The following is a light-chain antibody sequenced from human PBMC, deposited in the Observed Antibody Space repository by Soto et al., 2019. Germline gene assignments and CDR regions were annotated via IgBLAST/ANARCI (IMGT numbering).Light chain of an antibody. V-gene: IGKV3-11*01. J-gene: IGKJ5*01. CDR2: DAS. Sequence: EIVLTQSPATLSLSPGERATLSCRASQSVSSYLAWYQQKPGQAPRLLIYDASNRATGIPARFSGSGSGTDFTHTISSQEPEDFAVYYCQQRSNWPSVTFGQGTRLEIK. CDR1: QSVSSY. CDR3: QQRSNWPSVT.